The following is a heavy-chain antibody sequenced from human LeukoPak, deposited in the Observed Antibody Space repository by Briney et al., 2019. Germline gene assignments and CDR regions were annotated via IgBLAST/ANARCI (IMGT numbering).Heavy chain of an antibody. CDR3: AKLPRRYSHFDY. CDR2: IYSGGGT. D-gene: IGHD6-13*01. Sequence: GSLRLSCAASGFTVSSNYMSWVRQAPGKGLEWVSVIYSGGGTYYADSVKGRFTISRDNSKNTLYLQMNSLRAEDTAVYYCAKLPRRYSHFDYWGQGTLVTVSS. V-gene: IGHV3-53*01. J-gene: IGHJ4*02. CDR1: GFTVSSNY.